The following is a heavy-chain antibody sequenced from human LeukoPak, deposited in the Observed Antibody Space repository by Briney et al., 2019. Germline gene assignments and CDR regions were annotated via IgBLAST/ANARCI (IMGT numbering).Heavy chain of an antibody. CDR1: GFTFSSYG. D-gene: IGHD5-18*01. J-gene: IGHJ4*02. CDR3: AKNAHCQGYSYGGIDY. CDR2: ISYDGRDK. V-gene: IGHV3-30*18. Sequence: GGSLRLSCAASGFTFSSYGMHWVRQAPGKGLEWVAVISYDGRDKYSADSVKGRFTISRDNSKNTLYLQMNSLRAEDTAVYYCAKNAHCQGYSYGGIDYWGQGTLVTVSS.